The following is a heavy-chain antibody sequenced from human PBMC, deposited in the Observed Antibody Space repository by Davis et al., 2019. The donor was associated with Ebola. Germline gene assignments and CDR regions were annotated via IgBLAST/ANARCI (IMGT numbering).Heavy chain of an antibody. Sequence: PGGPLRLSCAASGFIFSSYAMSWVRQAPGKGLEWVSSISVRSITYHADSVKGRFTISRDNSKNTLYLQINSLRAEDTAVYYCAKVHPPTTVTTGWFDPWGQGTLVTVSS. CDR3: AKVHPPTTVTTGWFDP. CDR2: ISVRSIT. V-gene: IGHV3-23*01. D-gene: IGHD4-17*01. J-gene: IGHJ5*02. CDR1: GFIFSSYA.